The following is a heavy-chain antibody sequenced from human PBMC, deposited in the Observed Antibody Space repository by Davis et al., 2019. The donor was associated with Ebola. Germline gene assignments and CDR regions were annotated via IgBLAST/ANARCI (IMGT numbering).Heavy chain of an antibody. Sequence: MPSETLSLTCTVSGGSVSNYYWSWIRQSPGKGLEWIGYIYYRGSTNYNPSLKSRVTISVDTSKNQFSLKLSSVTAADTAVYYCARLGATDYYYGMDVWGQGTTVTVSS. CDR1: GGSVSNYY. V-gene: IGHV4-59*08. CDR3: ARLGATDYYYGMDV. CDR2: IYYRGST. D-gene: IGHD1-26*01. J-gene: IGHJ6*02.